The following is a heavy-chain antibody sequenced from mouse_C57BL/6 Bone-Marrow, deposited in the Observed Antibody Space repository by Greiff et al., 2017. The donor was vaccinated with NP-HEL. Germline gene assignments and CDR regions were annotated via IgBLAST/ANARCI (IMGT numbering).Heavy chain of an antibody. V-gene: IGHV1-76*01. CDR3: ARHYGSSYGFAY. J-gene: IGHJ3*01. D-gene: IGHD1-1*01. CDR1: GYTFTDYY. CDR2: IYPGSGNT. Sequence: VQLQQSGAELVRPGASVKLSCKASGYTFTDYYINWVKQRPGQGLEWIARIYPGSGNTYYNEKFKGKATLTAEKSSSTAYMQLSSLTSEDSAVYFCARHYGSSYGFAYWGQGTLVTVSA.